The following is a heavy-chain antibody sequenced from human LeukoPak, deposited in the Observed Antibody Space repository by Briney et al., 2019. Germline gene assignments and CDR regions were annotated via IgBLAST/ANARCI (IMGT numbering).Heavy chain of an antibody. Sequence: SETLSLTCTVSGGSISSSSYYWGWIRQPPGKGLEWIVSIYYSGSTYYNPSLKSRVTISVDTSKNQFSLRLTSVTAADTAVYYCAGGRGSILGYWGQGTLVTVSS. J-gene: IGHJ4*02. CDR3: AGGRGSILGY. V-gene: IGHV4-39*01. CDR2: IYYSGST. D-gene: IGHD3-9*01. CDR1: GGSISSSSYY.